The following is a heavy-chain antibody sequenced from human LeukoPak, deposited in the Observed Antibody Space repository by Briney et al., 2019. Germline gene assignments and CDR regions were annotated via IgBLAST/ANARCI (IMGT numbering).Heavy chain of an antibody. CDR3: AREPTYSSSLDY. D-gene: IGHD6-6*01. J-gene: IGHJ4*02. CDR2: TYSSGTT. Sequence: GGSLRLSCAASGFTFSSYWMSWVRQAPGKGLEYISVTYSSGTTYYADSVRDRFTISRDNSRNTLYLQMNSLRPEDTAVYYCAREPTYSSSLDYWGQGTLVTVSS. CDR1: GFTFSSYW. V-gene: IGHV3-53*01.